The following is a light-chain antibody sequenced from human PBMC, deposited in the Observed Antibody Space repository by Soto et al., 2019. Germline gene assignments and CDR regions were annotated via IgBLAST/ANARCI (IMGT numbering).Light chain of an antibody. Sequence: EQVMAQSPATLSVSPGERATLSCRASQSVSSDLAWYQQKPRQAPRLPIYSASTRATGIPARFSGSGSGTEFTLIISSLQSEDFAVYYCQQYNNWPWTFGQGTKVDIK. CDR1: QSVSSD. CDR3: QQYNNWPWT. V-gene: IGKV3-15*01. CDR2: SAS. J-gene: IGKJ1*01.